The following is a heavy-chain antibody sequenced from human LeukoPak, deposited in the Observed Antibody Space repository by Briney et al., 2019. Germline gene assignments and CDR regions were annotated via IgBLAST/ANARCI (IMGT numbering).Heavy chain of an antibody. D-gene: IGHD6-19*01. V-gene: IGHV3-30*18. Sequence: GRSLRLSCAASGFTFSSYGMHWVRQAPGKGLEWVAVISYDGSNKYYADSVKGRFTISRDNSKNTLYLQMNSLRAEDTAVYYCAKDGRAPIAVAGTPFDYWGQGTLVTVSS. CDR3: AKDGRAPIAVAGTPFDY. J-gene: IGHJ4*02. CDR2: ISYDGSNK. CDR1: GFTFSSYG.